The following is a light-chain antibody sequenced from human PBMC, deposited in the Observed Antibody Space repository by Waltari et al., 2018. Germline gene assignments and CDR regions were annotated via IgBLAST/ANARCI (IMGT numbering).Light chain of an antibody. CDR1: QSVSSSY. J-gene: IGKJ5*01. CDR3: QQYGSSLFT. CDR2: GAS. V-gene: IGKV3-20*01. Sequence: IVLTQSPGTLSLSPGERATLSCRASQSVSSSYLAWYQQKPGQAPRLLIYGASSRATGVPDRFSGSGSGTDFTLTISRLEPEDFAVYYCQQYGSSLFTFGQRTRLEIK.